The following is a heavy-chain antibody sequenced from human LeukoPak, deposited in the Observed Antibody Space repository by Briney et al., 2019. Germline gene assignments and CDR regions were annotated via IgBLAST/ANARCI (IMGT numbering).Heavy chain of an antibody. Sequence: ASVKVSCKASGYTFSSYAMNWVRQAPGQGLEWMGWINTNTGNPTYAQGFTGRFVFSLDTSVSTTYLQISSLKAEDTAVYYCARTYYYDSSAYYNFDYWGQGTLVTASS. CDR3: ARTYYYDSSAYYNFDY. CDR1: GYTFSSYA. D-gene: IGHD3-22*01. J-gene: IGHJ4*02. V-gene: IGHV7-4-1*02. CDR2: INTNTGNP.